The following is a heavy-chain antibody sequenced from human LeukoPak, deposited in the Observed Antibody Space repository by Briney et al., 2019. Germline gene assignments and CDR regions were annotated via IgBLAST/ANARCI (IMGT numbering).Heavy chain of an antibody. Sequence: GGSLRLSCAASGFTFSTYNMNWVRQAPGKVLEWLSSISGSSSYIYYADSVKGRFSISRDNAKNSLYLQMNSLRAEEKAVYYCARDLLGGELPYFDYWGQGTLVTVSS. CDR3: ARDLLGGELPYFDY. J-gene: IGHJ4*02. D-gene: IGHD1-7*01. CDR1: GFTFSTYN. V-gene: IGHV3-21*01. CDR2: ISGSSSYI.